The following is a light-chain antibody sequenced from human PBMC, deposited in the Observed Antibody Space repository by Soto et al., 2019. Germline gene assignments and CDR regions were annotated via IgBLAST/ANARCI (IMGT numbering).Light chain of an antibody. J-gene: IGKJ4*01. V-gene: IGKV3D-20*02. CDR1: QSVSSSY. Sequence: EIVLTQSPGTLSLSPGEIATLSFSASQSVSSSYLAWYQQKPGQAPRLLIYGASSRATGIPDRFSGSGSGTEFTLTITSLQSEDSAVYYCQEYNYWHPVTFGGGTKVDIK. CDR3: QEYNYWHPVT. CDR2: GAS.